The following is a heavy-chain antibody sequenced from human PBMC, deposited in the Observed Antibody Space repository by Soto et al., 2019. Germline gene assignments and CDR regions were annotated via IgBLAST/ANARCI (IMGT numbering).Heavy chain of an antibody. D-gene: IGHD2-2*01. CDR1: GGTFTNSS. V-gene: IGHV1-69*01. J-gene: IGHJ5*02. CDR2: IVPLFGTT. CDR3: ARSQHYSSRWYNCLDP. Sequence: QVQLVQSGAEVKRPGSSVKVSCTASGGTFTNSSVHWLRQAPGQGLEWLGGIVPLFGTTNYAEKFRGRVTITTDESTNTAHMELRRMRSQDTAIYYCARSQHYSSRWYNCLDPWGQGTLVTVST.